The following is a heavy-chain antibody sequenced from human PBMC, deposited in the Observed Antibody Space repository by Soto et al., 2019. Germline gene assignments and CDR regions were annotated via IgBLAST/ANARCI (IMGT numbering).Heavy chain of an antibody. V-gene: IGHV4-39*01. D-gene: IGHD5-12*01. J-gene: IGHJ5*02. CDR1: GGSISSSSYY. Sequence: QLQLQESGPGLVKPSETLSLTCTVSGGSISSSSYYWGWIRQPPGKGLEWIGSIYYSGSTYYNPSLKSRVTISVDTSKNQFSLKLSSVTAADTAVYYCARHLYSGYDYEYNWFDPWGQGTLVTVSS. CDR2: IYYSGST. CDR3: ARHLYSGYDYEYNWFDP.